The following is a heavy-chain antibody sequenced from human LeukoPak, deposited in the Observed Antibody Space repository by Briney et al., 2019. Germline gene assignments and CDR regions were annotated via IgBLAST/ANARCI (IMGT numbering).Heavy chain of an antibody. D-gene: IGHD3-22*01. CDR3: TTQYYHNTSGYYLTDD. V-gene: IGHV3-15*01. CDR1: RLTLSDAW. J-gene: IGHJ4*02. CDR2: IKSKTDGGTT. Sequence: GGSLRLSCAASRLTLSDAWMSWARQTPGKGLEWGGRIKSKTDGGTTDYAAPVKGRFTISREDSKNTLYLQMNSLRTEETAVYYCTTQYYHNTSGYYLTDDWGQGTLVTVSS.